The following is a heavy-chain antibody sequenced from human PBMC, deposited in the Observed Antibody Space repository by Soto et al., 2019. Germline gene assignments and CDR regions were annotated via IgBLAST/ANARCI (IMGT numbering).Heavy chain of an antibody. CDR1: GGSFSGYY. J-gene: IGHJ6*02. D-gene: IGHD3-10*01. Sequence: SETLSLTCAVYGGSFSGYYWSWIRQPPGKGLEWIGEINHSGSTNYNPSLKSRVTISVDTSKNQFSLKLSSVTAADTAVYYCARLAWFGELLLTPRPPGDSYYYYGMDVWGQGTTVT. CDR2: INHSGST. V-gene: IGHV4-34*01. CDR3: ARLAWFGELLLTPRPPGDSYYYYGMDV.